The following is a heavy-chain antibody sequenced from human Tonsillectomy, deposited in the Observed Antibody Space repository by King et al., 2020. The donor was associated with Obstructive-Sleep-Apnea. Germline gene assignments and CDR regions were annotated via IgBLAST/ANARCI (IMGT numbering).Heavy chain of an antibody. CDR1: GDSISSSNYY. D-gene: IGHD1-14*01. CDR3: ARDLGTDPYIDNWFDP. CDR2: IYYSGST. J-gene: IGHJ5*02. V-gene: IGHV4-39*07. Sequence: LQLQESGPGLVKPSETLSLTCTVSGDSISSSNYYWGWIRQPPGKGLEWIGSIYYSGSTYYNPSLKSRVTISIDTSKNQFSLKLSSVTAADTAVYSCARDLGTDPYIDNWFDPWGQGTLVTVSS.